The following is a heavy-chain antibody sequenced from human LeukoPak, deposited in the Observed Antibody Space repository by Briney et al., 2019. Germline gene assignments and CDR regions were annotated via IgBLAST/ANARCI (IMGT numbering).Heavy chain of an antibody. CDR1: GYTFTSYD. V-gene: IGHV1-8*01. J-gene: IGHJ4*02. CDR3: ARDWGPANSIDFDY. D-gene: IGHD2/OR15-2a*01. CDR2: MNPNSGNT. Sequence: ASVKVSCKASGYTFTSYDINWVRQATGQGLEWMGWMNPNSGNTGYAQKFQGRVTMTRNTSISTAYMELSSLRSEDTAVYYCARDWGPANSIDFDYWGQGTLVTVSS.